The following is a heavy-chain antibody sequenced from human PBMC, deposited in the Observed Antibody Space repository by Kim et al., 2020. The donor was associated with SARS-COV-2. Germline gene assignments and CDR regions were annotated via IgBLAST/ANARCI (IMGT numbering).Heavy chain of an antibody. D-gene: IGHD3-16*01. CDR2: ISYDGSNK. Sequence: GGSLRLSCAASGFTFSSYGMHWVRQAPGKGLEWVAVISYDGSNKYYADSVKGRFTISRDNSKNTLYLQMNSLRAEDTAVYYCAKELGRDDGDAFDIWGQGTMVTVSS. CDR1: GFTFSSYG. CDR3: AKELGRDDGDAFDI. J-gene: IGHJ3*02. V-gene: IGHV3-30*18.